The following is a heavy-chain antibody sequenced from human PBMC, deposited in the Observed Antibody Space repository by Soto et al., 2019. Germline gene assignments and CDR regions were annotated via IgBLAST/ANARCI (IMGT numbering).Heavy chain of an antibody. Sequence: EVQLVESGGGLVKPGGSLRLSCAASGFTFSNAWMNWVRQAPGKGLEWVGRIKSKTDGGTTDYAAPVKGRFTISRDDSKNTLYLQMNRLKTEDTAVYYCTTGYCSSTSCYRWGQGTLVTVSS. CDR2: IKSKTDGGTT. J-gene: IGHJ4*02. CDR1: GFTFSNAW. CDR3: TTGYCSSTSCYR. D-gene: IGHD2-2*01. V-gene: IGHV3-15*07.